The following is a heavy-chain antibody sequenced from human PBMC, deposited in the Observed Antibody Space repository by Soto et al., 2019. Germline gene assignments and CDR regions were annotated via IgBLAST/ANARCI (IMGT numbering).Heavy chain of an antibody. Sequence: ASVKVSCKASGYTFSGFYMHWVRQAPGQGLEWMGWINPNSGGTKSAEKFQDRITIAADESTGTASLDLRDLKSEDTAIYYCAKDPRSITGTTFIEDFQHWGPGNLVTVSS. CDR2: INPNSGGT. CDR1: GYTFSGFY. J-gene: IGHJ1*01. D-gene: IGHD1-20*01. V-gene: IGHV1-2*02. CDR3: AKDPRSITGTTFIEDFQH.